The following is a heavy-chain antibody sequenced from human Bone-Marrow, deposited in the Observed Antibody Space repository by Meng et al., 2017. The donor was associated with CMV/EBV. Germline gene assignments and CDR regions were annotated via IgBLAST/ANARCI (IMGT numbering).Heavy chain of an antibody. V-gene: IGHV1-8*01. D-gene: IGHD2-2*01. J-gene: IGHJ4*02. CDR3: ARWVVPTATGIYYFDY. Sequence: ASVKVSCKASGYTFTDYDINWVRQAPGRGLEWMGWMNPNTGRAGYTERLQGRITMTRDTSISTAYMELSSLTSEDTAVYYCARWVVPTATGIYYFDYWGQGTLVTVSS. CDR1: GYTFTDYD. CDR2: MNPNTGRA.